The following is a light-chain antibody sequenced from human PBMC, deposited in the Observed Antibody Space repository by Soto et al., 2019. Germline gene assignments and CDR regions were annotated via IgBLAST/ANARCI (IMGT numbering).Light chain of an antibody. CDR2: LNSDGSH. Sequence: QPVLTQSPSASASLGASVKLTCTLSRGHNTYAIAWHQQQPGRGPRYLMKLNSDGSHTKGDGIPDRFSGSSSGADRYLTIASLQSEDEADYYCQTWGTGIRVFGGGTKVTVL. J-gene: IGLJ3*02. CDR1: RGHNTYA. CDR3: QTWGTGIRV. V-gene: IGLV4-69*01.